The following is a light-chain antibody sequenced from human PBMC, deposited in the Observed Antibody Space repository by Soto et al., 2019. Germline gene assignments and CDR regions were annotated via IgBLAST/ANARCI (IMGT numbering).Light chain of an antibody. V-gene: IGKV3-20*01. CDR1: QSVSNSY. CDR2: GAS. CDR3: QQYGSSPYT. J-gene: IGKJ2*01. Sequence: EIVLTQSPGTLSLSPGERATLSCRASQSVSNSYLAWYQQKPGQAPRLLIYGASSRATGIPDRFSGSASGTDFTLTISRLEPEDFAVYYCQQYGSSPYTFGQGTKLEIK.